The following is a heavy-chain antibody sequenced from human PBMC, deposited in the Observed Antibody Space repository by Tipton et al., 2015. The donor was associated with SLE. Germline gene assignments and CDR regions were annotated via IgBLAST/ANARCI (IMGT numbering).Heavy chain of an antibody. CDR2: IYPGNSDT. D-gene: IGHD6-13*01. V-gene: IGHV5-51*03. CDR1: GYSFATYW. Sequence: QLVQSGAEVKKPGESLKISCKASGYSFATYWIGWVRQMPGKGLEYMGIIYPGNSDTTYSPSFQGQVTISADKSINAAYLQWDSLKASDTAMYYCARLSSSWFYWGQGTLVTVSS. J-gene: IGHJ4*02. CDR3: ARLSSSWFY.